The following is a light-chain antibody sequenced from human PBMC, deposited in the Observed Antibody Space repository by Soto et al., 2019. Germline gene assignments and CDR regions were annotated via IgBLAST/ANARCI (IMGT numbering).Light chain of an antibody. CDR2: DAS. CDR3: LQYGDSVFT. V-gene: IGKV3D-20*01. CDR1: QSIYDNH. Sequence: VLTQSPDTLSLSPGERATLSCGASQSIYDNHLAWYQQKPGLAPKLLVYDASNRASGIPDRFSGSGSGTDFTLTISRLEPEDSAVYYCLQYGDSVFTFGGGTKVAIK. J-gene: IGKJ4*01.